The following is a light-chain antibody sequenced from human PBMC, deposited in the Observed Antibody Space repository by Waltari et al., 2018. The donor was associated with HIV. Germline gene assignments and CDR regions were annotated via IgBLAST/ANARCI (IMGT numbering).Light chain of an antibody. CDR2: RAS. CDR3: QQYKDWPPWT. Sequence: EIELTQSPATLSVSPGAGATLSCRASQDISSDLAWYQQKPGQAPRLLISRASARATGIPARFSGSGSGTEFTLTISSLQSDDFAIYYCQQYKDWPPWTFGQGTKVEVK. J-gene: IGKJ1*01. CDR1: QDISSD. V-gene: IGKV3-15*01.